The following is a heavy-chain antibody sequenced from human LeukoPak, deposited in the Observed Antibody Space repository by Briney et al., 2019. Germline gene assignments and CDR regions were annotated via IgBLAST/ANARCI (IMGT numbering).Heavy chain of an antibody. CDR1: GFTFSSYG. J-gene: IGHJ4*02. D-gene: IGHD3-10*01. V-gene: IGHV3-30*18. Sequence: GGSLRLSCAASGFTFSSYGMRWVRQAPGKGLEWVAAISYGGSNKYYADSVKGRFTISRDNSKNTLYLQINSLRAEDTAVYYCVKDRCGVVLWFGELFFYYWGQGTLVSVSS. CDR2: ISYGGSNK. CDR3: VKDRCGVVLWFGELFFYY.